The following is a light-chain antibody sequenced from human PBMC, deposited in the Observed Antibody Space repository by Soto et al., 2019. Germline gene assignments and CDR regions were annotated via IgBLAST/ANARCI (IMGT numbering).Light chain of an antibody. CDR2: EVT. V-gene: IGLV2-8*01. CDR1: SSDVGGYNY. CDR3: SSSSGSDNLL. Sequence: QSALTQPPYASGSPGQSVTISCTGTSSDVGGYNYVSWYQQQTGKAPKLMIYEVTKRTSGVTDRFSGSRSGNTASLTVSGLYDSEEAASSCSSSSGSDNLLFGGGTKVTVL. J-gene: IGLJ2*01.